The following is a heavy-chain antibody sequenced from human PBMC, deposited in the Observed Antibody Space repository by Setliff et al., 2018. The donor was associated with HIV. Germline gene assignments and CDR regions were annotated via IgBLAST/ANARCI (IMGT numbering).Heavy chain of an antibody. CDR3: AAAEGQGPWYFFDN. D-gene: IGHD6-13*01. J-gene: IGHJ4*02. V-gene: IGHV4-39*01. CDR2: IYYNGNT. Sequence: NPSETLSLTCSVSGASISSPIYYWGWIRQAPGKGLEWIGNIYYNGNTNYKPSLERRLTISVDTSKNQFSLSLSSVTATDTALYSCAAAEGQGPWYFFDNWGQGTQVTVSS. CDR1: GASISSPIYY.